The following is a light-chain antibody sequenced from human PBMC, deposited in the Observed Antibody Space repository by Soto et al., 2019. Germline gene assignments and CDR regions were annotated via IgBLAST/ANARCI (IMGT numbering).Light chain of an antibody. V-gene: IGKV3-15*01. CDR1: EGVGSY. CDR2: GAS. J-gene: IGKJ1*01. CDR3: QQYNQWPSWT. Sequence: EIVMTQSPATLSVSPGERATLSCRASEGVGSYLAWYQQKVGQVPRLVIYGASSMATGIPARFSASGSGTEFTLTISSLQSEDFAVYYCQQYNQWPSWTFGQGTKVDI.